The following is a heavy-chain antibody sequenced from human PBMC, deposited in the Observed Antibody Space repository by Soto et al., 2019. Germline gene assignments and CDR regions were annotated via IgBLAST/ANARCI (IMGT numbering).Heavy chain of an antibody. V-gene: IGHV3-48*02. CDR2: ISSSGSTI. Sequence: EVQLVESGGGLVQPGGSLRLSCAASGSTFSSYSMNWVRQAPGKGLEWVSYISSSGSTIYYADSVKGRFTISRSNAKNSLYLQMNSLRDEDTAVYYCAREAYGDYYFDYWGQGTLVTVSS. CDR1: GSTFSSYS. D-gene: IGHD4-17*01. CDR3: AREAYGDYYFDY. J-gene: IGHJ4*02.